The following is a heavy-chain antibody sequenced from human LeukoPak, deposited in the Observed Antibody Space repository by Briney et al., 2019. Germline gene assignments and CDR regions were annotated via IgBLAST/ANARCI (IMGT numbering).Heavy chain of an antibody. V-gene: IGHV1-69-2*01. CDR3: ATRSVAVAGKISYYYYYYMDV. D-gene: IGHD6-19*01. CDR1: GYTFTDYY. CDR2: VDPEDGET. Sequence: ASVKVTCKVSGYTFTDYYMHWVQQAPGKGLEWMGLVDPEDGETIYAEKFQGRVTITADTSTDTAYMELSSLRSEDTAVYYCATRSVAVAGKISYYYYYYMDVWGKGTTVIVSS. J-gene: IGHJ6*03.